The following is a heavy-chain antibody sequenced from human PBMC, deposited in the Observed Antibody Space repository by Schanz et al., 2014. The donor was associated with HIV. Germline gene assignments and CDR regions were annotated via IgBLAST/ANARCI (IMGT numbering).Heavy chain of an antibody. CDR3: AKPEYDSRGNSQSHFDY. J-gene: IGHJ4*02. V-gene: IGHV3-33*06. D-gene: IGHD3-22*01. Sequence: QVQLGQSGGGVVQPGRSLRLSCVASGFSFRTFGMHWVRQAPGKGLEWVALIYYDGTNKYYTDSVNGRFTISRDNSKNTLYLQMTTLRTEDTAVYYCAKPEYDSRGNSQSHFDYWGQGTLVTVSS. CDR1: GFSFRTFG. CDR2: IYYDGTNK.